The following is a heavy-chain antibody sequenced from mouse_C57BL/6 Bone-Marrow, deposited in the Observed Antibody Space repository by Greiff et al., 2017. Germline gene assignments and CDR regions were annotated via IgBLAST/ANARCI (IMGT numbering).Heavy chain of an antibody. Sequence: VKVVESGAELVRPGASVTLSCKASGYTFTDYEMHWVKQTPVHGLEWIGAIDPETGGTAYNQKFKGKAILTADKSSSTAYMELRSLTSEDSAVYYCTRLAMDYWGQGTSVTVSS. CDR1: GYTFTDYE. J-gene: IGHJ4*01. CDR3: TRLAMDY. V-gene: IGHV1-15*01. CDR2: IDPETGGT.